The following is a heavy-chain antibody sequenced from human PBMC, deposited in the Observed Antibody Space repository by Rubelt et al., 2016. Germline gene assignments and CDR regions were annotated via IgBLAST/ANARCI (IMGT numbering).Heavy chain of an antibody. CDR3: ASSDDTSGYYYCY. D-gene: IGHD3-22*01. CDR2: INPNSGGT. V-gene: IGHV1-2*06. J-gene: IGHJ4*02. Sequence: GLEWMGRINPNSGGTNYAQKFQGRVTMTRDTSISTAYMELSRLRSDDTAVYYCASSDDTSGYYYCYWGQGTLVTVSS.